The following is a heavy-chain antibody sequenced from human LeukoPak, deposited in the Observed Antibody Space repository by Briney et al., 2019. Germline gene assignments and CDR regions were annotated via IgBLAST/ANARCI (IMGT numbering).Heavy chain of an antibody. J-gene: IGHJ4*02. CDR2: IYTSGSN. D-gene: IGHD6-6*01. V-gene: IGHV4-4*07. CDR3: ARDNEVAARSFDY. CDR1: GASISSYY. Sequence: SETLSLTCTVSGASISSYYWSWVRQPAGKGLEWIGRIYTSGSNNYNPSLKSRVTMSVDTSKNQFSLKLSSVTAVDTAVYYCARDNEVAARSFDYWGQGTLVTVSS.